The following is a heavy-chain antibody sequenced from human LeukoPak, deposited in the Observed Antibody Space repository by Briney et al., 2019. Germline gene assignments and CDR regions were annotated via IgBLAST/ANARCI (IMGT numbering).Heavy chain of an antibody. V-gene: IGHV3-23*01. CDR3: AKGTQNYDILTGLDY. CDR1: GFTFSSYA. CDR2: ISGSGGST. Sequence: PGGSLRLSCAASGFTFSSYAMSWVRQAPGKGLEWVSAISGSGGSTYYADSVKGRFTISRDNSKNTLYLRMNSLRAEDTAVYYCAKGTQNYDILTGLDYWGQGTLVTVSS. J-gene: IGHJ4*02. D-gene: IGHD3-9*01.